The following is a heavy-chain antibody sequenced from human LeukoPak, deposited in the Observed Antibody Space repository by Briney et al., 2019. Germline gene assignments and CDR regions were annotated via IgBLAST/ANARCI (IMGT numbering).Heavy chain of an antibody. J-gene: IGHJ3*02. CDR1: GFSFSSYA. CDR3: AKGSSSGYYTDALDI. D-gene: IGHD3-22*01. Sequence: GGSLRLSCSASGFSFSSYAMHWVRQAPGKGLEYVSAISSSGGSTYYADSVKGRFTISRDNSKNTLYLQMSSLRAEDTAVYYCAKGSSSGYYTDALDIWGQGTMVTVSS. CDR2: ISSSGGST. V-gene: IGHV3-64D*06.